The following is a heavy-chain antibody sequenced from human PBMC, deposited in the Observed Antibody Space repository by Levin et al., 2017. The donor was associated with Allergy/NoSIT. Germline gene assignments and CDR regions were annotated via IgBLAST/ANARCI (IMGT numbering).Heavy chain of an antibody. CDR2: INPNGGGT. Sequence: GESLKISCKASGYTFTAYYLHWVRQAPGQGLEWMGWINPNGGGTDYAQKFQGRVTVTRDTSISTAYMELSRLRSDDTAIYYCVRDVGYTYGYLLGYWGQGTLVTVSS. CDR1: GYTFTAYY. J-gene: IGHJ4*02. V-gene: IGHV1-2*02. CDR3: VRDVGYTYGYLLGY. D-gene: IGHD5-18*01.